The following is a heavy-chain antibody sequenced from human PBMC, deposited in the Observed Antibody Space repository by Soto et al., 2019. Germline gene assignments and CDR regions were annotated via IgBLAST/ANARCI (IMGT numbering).Heavy chain of an antibody. V-gene: IGHV3-30*18. D-gene: IGHD6-13*01. CDR2: ISYDGSNK. CDR3: AKVRRSSSWYTFDY. CDR1: GFTFSSYG. Sequence: GGSLRLSCAASGFTFSSYGMQWVRQAPGKGLEWVAVISYDGSNKYYADSVKGRFTISRDNSKNTLYLQMNSLRAEDTAVYYCAKVRRSSSWYTFDYWGQGTLVTVSS. J-gene: IGHJ4*02.